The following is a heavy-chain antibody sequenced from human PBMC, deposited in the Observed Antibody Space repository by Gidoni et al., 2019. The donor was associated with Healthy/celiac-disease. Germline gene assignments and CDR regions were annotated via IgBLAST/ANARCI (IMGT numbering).Heavy chain of an antibody. D-gene: IGHD3-22*01. CDR1: GFTFSSYS. V-gene: IGHV3-48*01. J-gene: IGHJ3*02. CDR3: AKYYYDSSGYGSAFDI. Sequence: EVQLVESGGGLVQPGGSLRRSCAAAGFTFSSYSMNWVRQAPGKGLEWVSYISSSSSTIYYADSVKGRFTISRDNAKNSLYLQMNSLRAEDTAVYYCAKYYYDSSGYGSAFDIWGQGTMVTVSS. CDR2: ISSSSSTI.